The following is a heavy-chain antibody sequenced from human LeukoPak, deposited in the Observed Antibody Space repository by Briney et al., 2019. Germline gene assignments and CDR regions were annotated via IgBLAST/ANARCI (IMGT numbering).Heavy chain of an antibody. CDR1: GGSFSGYY. CDR3: ARVLWGIDY. CDR2: INHSGST. D-gene: IGHD3-16*01. J-gene: IGHJ4*02. V-gene: IGHV4-34*01. Sequence: SETLSLTCAVYGGSFSGYYWSWIRKPPGKGLEWIGEINHSGSTNYNPSLKSRVTISVDTSKNQFSLKLSSVTAADTAVYYCARVLWGIDYWGQGTLVTVSS.